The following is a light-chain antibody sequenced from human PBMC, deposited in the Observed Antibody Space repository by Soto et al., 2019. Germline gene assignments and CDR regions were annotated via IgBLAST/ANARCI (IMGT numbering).Light chain of an antibody. CDR1: HRLXSN. V-gene: IGKV3-15*01. CDR3: QQRSNGPRT. Sequence: DIVLTHCPATLCVSPGERATLACKASHRLXSNLAWYQQKPGQPPRIRXDCASTRATGSPARLSGSGSATEFTLTISSLHSEYFAVYYCQQRSNGPRTFGQGTKVDI. CDR2: CAS. J-gene: IGKJ1*01.